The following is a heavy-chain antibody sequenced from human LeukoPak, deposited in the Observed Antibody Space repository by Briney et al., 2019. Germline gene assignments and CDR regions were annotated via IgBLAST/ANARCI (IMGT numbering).Heavy chain of an antibody. J-gene: IGHJ6*03. CDR1: GFTFSSYA. D-gene: IGHD5-24*01. V-gene: IGHV3-23*01. CDR2: ISGSGGST. Sequence: GGSLRLSCAASGFTFSSYAMSWVRQAPGKGLEWVSAISGSGGSTYYADSVKGRFTISRDNSKNTLYPQMNSLRAEDTAVYYCAKVGLQLNPELPYYYYYMDVWGKGTTVTVSS. CDR3: AKVGLQLNPELPYYYYYMDV.